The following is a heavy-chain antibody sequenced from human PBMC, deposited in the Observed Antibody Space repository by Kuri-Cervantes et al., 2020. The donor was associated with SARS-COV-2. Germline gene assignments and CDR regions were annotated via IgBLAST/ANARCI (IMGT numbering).Heavy chain of an antibody. D-gene: IGHD3-3*01. V-gene: IGHV4-39*01. CDR3: ARGPTGGYDFWSGYETNFDY. CDR1: GGSISSSSYY. Sequence: ESLKISCTVSGGSISSSSYYWGWIRQPPGKGLEWIGSIYYSGSTYYNPSLKSRVTISVDTSKNQFSLKLSSVTAADTAVYYCARGPTGGYDFWSGYETNFDYWGQGTLVTVSS. J-gene: IGHJ4*02. CDR2: IYYSGST.